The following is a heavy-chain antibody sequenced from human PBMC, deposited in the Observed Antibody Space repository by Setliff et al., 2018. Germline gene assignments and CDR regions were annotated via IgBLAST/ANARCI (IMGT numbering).Heavy chain of an antibody. V-gene: IGHV7-4-1*02. CDR2: INTNTGIP. Sequence: ASVKVSCKASGYTFTKYAMNWVRQAPGQGPEWMGWINTNTGIPTYAQGFTGRFDFSLDTSVSTAYLQISSLKAEDTAVYYCAKVSGTYPYYYYYYMDVWGKGTTVTVSS. CDR3: AKVSGTYPYYYYYYMDV. D-gene: IGHD1-26*01. CDR1: GYTFTKYA. J-gene: IGHJ6*03.